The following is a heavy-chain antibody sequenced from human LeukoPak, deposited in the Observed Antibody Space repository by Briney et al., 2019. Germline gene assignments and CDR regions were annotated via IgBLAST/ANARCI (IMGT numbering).Heavy chain of an antibody. CDR3: AKDKDIAVAGSWFDP. CDR1: GFTFDDYA. CDR2: ISWNSGSI. D-gene: IGHD6-19*01. J-gene: IGHJ5*02. V-gene: IGHV3-9*01. Sequence: GGSLRLSCAASGFTFDDYAMHWVRQAPGKGLEWVSGISWNSGSIGYADSVKGRFTISRDNAKNSLYLQMNSLRAEDTALYYCAKDKDIAVAGSWFDPWGQGTLVTVSS.